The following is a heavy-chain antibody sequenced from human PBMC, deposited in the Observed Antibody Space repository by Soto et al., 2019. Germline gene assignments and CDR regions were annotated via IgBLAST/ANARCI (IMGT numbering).Heavy chain of an antibody. CDR3: VKGRRVGNGYNLGFDY. CDR2: ISFDGRNK. J-gene: IGHJ4*02. CDR1: GFTFSHYA. Sequence: QEQLVESGGGVVQPGRSLRLSCAASGFTFSHYAMHWVRQAPGKGLQWVSSISFDGRNKYYVDSVKGRFTISRDNSKNTMYLEVDSLRAEDTAVYYCVKGRRVGNGYNLGFDYWGQGTLVTVSS. V-gene: IGHV3-30*04. D-gene: IGHD5-12*01.